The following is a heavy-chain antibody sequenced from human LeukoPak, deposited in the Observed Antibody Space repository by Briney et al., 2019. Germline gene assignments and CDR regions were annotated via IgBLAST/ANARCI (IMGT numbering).Heavy chain of an antibody. CDR3: ARDKIVGATYFDC. Sequence: PGGSLRLSCAASGFTFGSYWMSWVRQAPGKGLEWVANINQDGSENYYVDSVRGRFTISRDNAKNSLYLQMNSLGAEDTAVYYCARDKIVGATYFDCWGQGTLVTVSS. CDR1: GFTFGSYW. J-gene: IGHJ4*02. D-gene: IGHD1-26*01. V-gene: IGHV3-7*01. CDR2: INQDGSEN.